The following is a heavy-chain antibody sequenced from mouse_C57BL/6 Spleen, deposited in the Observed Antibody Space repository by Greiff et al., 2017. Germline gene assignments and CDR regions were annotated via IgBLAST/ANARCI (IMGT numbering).Heavy chain of an antibody. Sequence: EVQLQQSGTVLARPGASVKMSCKTSGYTFTSYWMHWVKQRPGQGLEWIGAIYPGNSDTSYNQKFKGKAKLTAVTSASTAYMELSSLTNEDSAVYYCTRGSTTVVARYYYAMDYWGQGTSVTVSS. CDR3: TRGSTTVVARYYYAMDY. D-gene: IGHD1-1*01. CDR1: GYTFTSYW. V-gene: IGHV1-5*01. CDR2: IYPGNSDT. J-gene: IGHJ4*01.